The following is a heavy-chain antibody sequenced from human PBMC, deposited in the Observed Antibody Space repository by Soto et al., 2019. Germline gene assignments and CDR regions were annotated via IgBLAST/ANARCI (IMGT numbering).Heavy chain of an antibody. V-gene: IGHV4-34*01. J-gene: IGHJ6*02. Sequence: EIPALTGAVYGGCLSSYYWSWIRQPPGKGLEWIGEINPSGSTNYNPSLKSRVTMSVDTSKNQFSLKLSSVTAADTAVYSCARCPWCGYCSSTSCYRGYYYYGMEVGGQGTTVTVSS. CDR2: INPSGST. CDR3: ARCPWCGYCSSTSCYRGYYYYGMEV. D-gene: IGHD2-2*02. CDR1: GGCLSSYY.